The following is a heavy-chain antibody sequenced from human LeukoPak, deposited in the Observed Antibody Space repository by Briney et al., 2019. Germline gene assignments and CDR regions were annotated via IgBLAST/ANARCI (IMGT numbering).Heavy chain of an antibody. CDR2: IWCDGTNQ. CDR1: GFAFSAYA. J-gene: IGHJ4*02. Sequence: GTSLRLSCAGSGFAFSAYAIHWVRQAPGKGLEWVAMIWCDGTNQNYADSAKGRFTISRDNSKNTVYLQMSGLRPADTAVYYCARDAEDYFDSSASFDSWGQGTLVTVSS. CDR3: ARDAEDYFDSSASFDS. V-gene: IGHV3-30*04. D-gene: IGHD3-22*01.